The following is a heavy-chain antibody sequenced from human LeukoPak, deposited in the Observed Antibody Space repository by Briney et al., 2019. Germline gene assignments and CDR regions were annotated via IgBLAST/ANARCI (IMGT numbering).Heavy chain of an antibody. J-gene: IGHJ5*02. CDR3: ATTVGYCSGGSCYGWFDP. Sequence: SETLSLTCAVYGGSFSGYYWSWIRQPPGKGLEWIGEINHSGSTNYNPSLKSRVTISVDTSKNQFSLKLGSVTAADTAVYYCATTVGYCSGGSCYGWFDPWGQGTLVTVSS. CDR2: INHSGST. D-gene: IGHD2-15*01. V-gene: IGHV4-34*01. CDR1: GGSFSGYY.